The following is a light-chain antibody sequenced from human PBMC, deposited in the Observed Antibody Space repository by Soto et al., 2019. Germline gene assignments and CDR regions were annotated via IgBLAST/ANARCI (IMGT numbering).Light chain of an antibody. J-gene: IGLJ1*01. V-gene: IGLV1-40*01. Sequence: QSVLTQPPSVSGAPGQRVTISCTGSSSNIGAGYDVHWYQQLPGKAPKLLIYGNDNRPSGVPERFSGSKSGTSASLAITGLRADDEADYYCQSYRSSPSANFVFGTGTKLTVL. CDR2: GND. CDR3: QSYRSSPSANFV. CDR1: SSNIGAGYD.